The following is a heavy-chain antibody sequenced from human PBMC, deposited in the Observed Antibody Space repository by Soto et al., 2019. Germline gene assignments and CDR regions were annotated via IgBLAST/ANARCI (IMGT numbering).Heavy chain of an antibody. Sequence: ASVKVSCKASGYTFTSYGISWVRQAPGQGLEWMGWISAYNGNTNYAQKLQGRVTMTTETSTSTAYMELRSLRSDDTAVYYCARDYYDSPTGDSDAFDIWGQGTMVTVSS. CDR2: ISAYNGNT. D-gene: IGHD3-22*01. V-gene: IGHV1-18*01. CDR3: ARDYYDSPTGDSDAFDI. CDR1: GYTFTSYG. J-gene: IGHJ3*02.